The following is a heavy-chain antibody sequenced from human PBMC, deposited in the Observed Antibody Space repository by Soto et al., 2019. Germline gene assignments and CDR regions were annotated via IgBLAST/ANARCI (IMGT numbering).Heavy chain of an antibody. D-gene: IGHD3-22*01. J-gene: IGHJ4*02. CDR2: IYHSGST. CDR1: GGSISSGGYS. Sequence: PSETLSLTCAVSGGSISSGGYSWSWIRQPPGKGLEWIGYIYHSGSTYYNPSLKSRVTISVDRSKNQFSLKLSSVTAADTAVYYCASTKTYYYDSSGYSSAYYFDYWGQGTLVTVSS. CDR3: ASTKTYYYDSSGYSSAYYFDY. V-gene: IGHV4-30-2*01.